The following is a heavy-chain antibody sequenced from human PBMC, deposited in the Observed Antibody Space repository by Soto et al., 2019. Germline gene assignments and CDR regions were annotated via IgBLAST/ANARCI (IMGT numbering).Heavy chain of an antibody. CDR1: GDKFTNYW. V-gene: IGHV5-51*01. D-gene: IGHD3-22*01. CDR3: ALVVDGLFYSDY. Sequence: GESLKISCTDSGDKFTNYWIAWVRQMPGKGLEWMGIIHVGTPDIRYTPSFKGQVTISADKSIRTAYLQWSSLKASDTAMYYCALVVDGLFYSDYWGQGTPVTVSS. CDR2: IHVGTPDI. J-gene: IGHJ4*02.